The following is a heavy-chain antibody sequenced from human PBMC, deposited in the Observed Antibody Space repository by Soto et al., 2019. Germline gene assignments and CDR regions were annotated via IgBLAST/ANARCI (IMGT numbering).Heavy chain of an antibody. D-gene: IGHD4-17*01. Sequence: SETLSLTCTVSGGSVSSGSFYWSWIRQPPGKGLEWIGYIYYRGSTNYNPSLKSRLTISIDTSKNQFSLKLSSVTAADTAVYYCARGLDYVGFDYWGQGTLVTVSS. CDR3: ARGLDYVGFDY. CDR2: IYYRGST. V-gene: IGHV4-61*01. J-gene: IGHJ4*02. CDR1: GGSVSSGSFY.